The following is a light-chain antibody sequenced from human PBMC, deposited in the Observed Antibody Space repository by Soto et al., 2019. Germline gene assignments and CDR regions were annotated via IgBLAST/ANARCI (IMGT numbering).Light chain of an antibody. CDR3: QSYDSSLSVV. CDR1: ISNIGAGYE. V-gene: IGLV1-40*01. Sequence: QSVLTQPPSVSGAPGLRVTISCTGSISNIGAGYEVHWYQQRPGTAPKLLIYGNTNRPSGVPDRFSGSKSGTSASLAITGLQAEDEADYYCQSYDSSLSVVFGGGTKLTVL. CDR2: GNT. J-gene: IGLJ2*01.